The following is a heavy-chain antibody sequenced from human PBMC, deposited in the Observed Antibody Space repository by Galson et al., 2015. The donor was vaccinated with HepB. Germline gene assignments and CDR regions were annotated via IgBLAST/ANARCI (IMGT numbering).Heavy chain of an antibody. CDR1: GFSLTTRGLC. CDR2: IDWDDDK. V-gene: IGHV2-70*11. CDR3: ARSRGYFTSTSCYSGAFDI. D-gene: IGHD2-2*01. Sequence: PALVKPTQTLTLTCAFSGFSLTTRGLCVSWIRQPPGKALEWLARIDWDDDKYYSTSLKTRLTISRDTSKNQVVLTMANMDPVDTATYYCARSRGYFTSTSCYSGAFDIWGQGTMVTVSS. J-gene: IGHJ3*02.